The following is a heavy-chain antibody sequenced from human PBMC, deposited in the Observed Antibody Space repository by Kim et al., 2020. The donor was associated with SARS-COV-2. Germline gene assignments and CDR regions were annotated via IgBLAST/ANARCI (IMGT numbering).Heavy chain of an antibody. Sequence: GGSLRLSCAASGFTFSRYGMHWVRQAPGKGLEWVAVIWYDGSHKFYADSVKGRFTVSRDNSKNTLSVEMNSLQGEDTAVYYCARAVFPRGDYYYGMDVWGQGTTVTVSS. V-gene: IGHV3-33*01. CDR3: ARAVFPRGDYYYGMDV. CDR2: IWYDGSHK. CDR1: GFTFSRYG. J-gene: IGHJ6*02.